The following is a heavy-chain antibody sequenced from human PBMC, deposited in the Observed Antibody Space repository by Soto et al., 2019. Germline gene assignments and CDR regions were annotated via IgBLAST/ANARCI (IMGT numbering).Heavy chain of an antibody. CDR3: ARESLHSSGYFDY. Sequence: GGSLRLSCAASGFTVSSNYMSWVRQAPGKGLEWVSLIYSGGTTYYADSVKGRFTISRDNSKNTLYLQMNSLRAEDTAVYYCARESLHSSGYFDYWGQGTLVTVSS. J-gene: IGHJ4*02. D-gene: IGHD3-22*01. V-gene: IGHV3-53*01. CDR2: IYSGGTT. CDR1: GFTVSSNY.